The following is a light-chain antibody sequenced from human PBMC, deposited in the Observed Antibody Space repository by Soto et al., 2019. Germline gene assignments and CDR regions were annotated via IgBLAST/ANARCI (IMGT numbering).Light chain of an antibody. CDR3: MLYYDGAYV. CDR2: DTN. J-gene: IGLJ1*01. V-gene: IGLV7-43*01. CDR1: TGAVTSGYF. Sequence: QAVVTQEPSLTVSPGGTVTLTCSSSTGAVTSGYFPTWFQQKPGQGTRALIYDTNKKRSWTPARFSGSLLGGKAALTLSGVQPEDEAEYYCMLYYDGAYVFGSGTKLNVL.